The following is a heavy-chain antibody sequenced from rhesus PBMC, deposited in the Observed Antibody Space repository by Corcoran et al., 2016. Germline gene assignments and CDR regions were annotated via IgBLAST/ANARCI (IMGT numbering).Heavy chain of an antibody. Sequence: VQLQESGPGLVKPSETLPSTCAVSGGLISSSKCGTLIGQPPGKGLEWIGYISGSTGTTYYTPPLRSRVTLSPDTSKDQFSLKLSSVTAADTAVYYCARRIGNRNFDSWGQGVLVTVSS. CDR1: GGLISSSKC. J-gene: IGHJ4*01. CDR2: ISGSTGTT. D-gene: IGHD4-35*01. V-gene: IGHV4-65*01. CDR3: ARRIGNRNFDS.